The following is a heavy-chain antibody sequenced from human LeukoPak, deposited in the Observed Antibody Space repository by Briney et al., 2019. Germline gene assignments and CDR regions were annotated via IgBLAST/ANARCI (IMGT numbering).Heavy chain of an antibody. Sequence: PSETLSLTCAVYGGSFSGYYWNWIRQPPGKGLEWIGEINHSGSTNYNPSLKSRVTISVDTSKNQFSLKLSSVTAADTAVYYCASNGNYDILTADAFDIWGQGTMVTVSS. D-gene: IGHD3-9*01. CDR3: ASNGNYDILTADAFDI. J-gene: IGHJ3*02. CDR2: INHSGST. V-gene: IGHV4-34*01. CDR1: GGSFSGYY.